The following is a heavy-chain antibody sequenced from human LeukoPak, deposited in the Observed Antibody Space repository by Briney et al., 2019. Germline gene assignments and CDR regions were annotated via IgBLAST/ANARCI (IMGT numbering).Heavy chain of an antibody. J-gene: IGHJ4*02. CDR3: ASQWLMDY. D-gene: IGHD6-19*01. CDR1: GGTFSSYA. Sequence: ASVKVSCKASGGTFSSYAISWVRQAPGQGLEWMGIINPSGGSTSYAQKFQGRVTMTRDTSTSTVYMELSSLRSEDTAVYYCASQWLMDYWGQGTLVTVSS. CDR2: INPSGGST. V-gene: IGHV1-46*01.